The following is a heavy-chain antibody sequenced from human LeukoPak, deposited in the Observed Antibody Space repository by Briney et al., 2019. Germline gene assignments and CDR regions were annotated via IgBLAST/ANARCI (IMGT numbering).Heavy chain of an antibody. V-gene: IGHV4-39*01. Sequence: SETLPLTCTVSGGSINNSRYYWGWIRQPPGKGLEWIASTYYNGSTYYNPSLKSRVTISVDTSKNQFSLKVYSVTVADTAMYYCAPRTQRGFDYWGQGTLVTVSS. CDR2: TYYNGST. CDR3: APRTQRGFDY. CDR1: GGSINNSRYY. J-gene: IGHJ4*02.